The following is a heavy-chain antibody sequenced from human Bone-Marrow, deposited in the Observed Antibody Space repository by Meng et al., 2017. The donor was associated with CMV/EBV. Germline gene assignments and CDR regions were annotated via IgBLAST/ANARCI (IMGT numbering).Heavy chain of an antibody. Sequence: GGSLRLSCAASGFVVSVNYISWVRQAPGKGLEWVSVIYSSGSTYHADSVKGRFTISRDNSKNTVYLQMNSMRVEDTAVYYCARRKETSPLGWWGPGTLVTVSS. CDR3: ARRKETSPLGW. CDR1: GFVVSVNY. V-gene: IGHV3-53*01. J-gene: IGHJ4*02. D-gene: IGHD2-2*01. CDR2: IYSSGST.